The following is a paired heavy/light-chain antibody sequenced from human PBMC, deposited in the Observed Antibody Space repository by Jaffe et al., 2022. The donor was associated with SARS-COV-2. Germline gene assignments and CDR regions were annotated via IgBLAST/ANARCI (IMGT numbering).Heavy chain of an antibody. Sequence: EVQLVQSGAEVKKPGESLKISCKDSGYSFGSYWIGWVRQMPGKGLEWMAVFNPGDSDTRYSPSFQGQVTVSGDRSVRTAYLQWSSLRASDSALYFCARYHCTTTTCFFDYWGQGTPVTVSS. V-gene: IGHV5-51*01. CDR2: FNPGDSDT. CDR1: GYSFGSYW. D-gene: IGHD2-2*01. J-gene: IGHJ4*02. CDR3: ARYHCTTTTCFFDY.
Light chain of an antibody. J-gene: IGKJ4*01. CDR1: QDIRNN. V-gene: IGKV1-17*01. CDR2: GAF. CDR3: LQHNSYPLT. Sequence: DIQMTQSPSSLSASVGDRVTITCRASQDIRNNLGWYQQKPGKAPKCLIYGAFSLQSGVPSRFSGSGSGTEFTLTISSLQPEDFATYYCLQHNSYPLTFGGGTKVEIK.